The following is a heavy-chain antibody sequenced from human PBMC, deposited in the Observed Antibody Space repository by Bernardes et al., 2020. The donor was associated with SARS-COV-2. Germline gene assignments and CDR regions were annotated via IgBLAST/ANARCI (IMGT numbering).Heavy chain of an antibody. CDR2: IYYSGNT. CDR1: GGSIRTTSYY. V-gene: IGHV4-39*01. Sequence: SETLSLTCTVFGGSIRTTSYYWGWIRQPPWKGLEWIGSIYYSGNTNYNPSLNSRVTMSVDTSKNQFSLKLNSVTAADTAVYYCARVAWRVVVTGWFDPWGQGTLVTVSS. J-gene: IGHJ5*02. D-gene: IGHD2-21*02. CDR3: ARVAWRVVVTGWFDP.